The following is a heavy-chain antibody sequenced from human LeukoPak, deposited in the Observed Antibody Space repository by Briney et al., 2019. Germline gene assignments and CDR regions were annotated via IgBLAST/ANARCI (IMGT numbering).Heavy chain of an antibody. D-gene: IGHD4-11*01. CDR2: ISVYNDNT. V-gene: IGHV1-18*01. CDR1: GYTFNSYG. Sequence: GASVKVSCKASGYTFNSYGISWVRQAPGQGLEWMGWISVYNDNTNYAQKVQGRVTMTRDTSTGTVYMEVSSLRSEDTAVYYCARDGDHYNFDYWGQGALVTVSS. CDR3: ARDGDHYNFDY. J-gene: IGHJ4*02.